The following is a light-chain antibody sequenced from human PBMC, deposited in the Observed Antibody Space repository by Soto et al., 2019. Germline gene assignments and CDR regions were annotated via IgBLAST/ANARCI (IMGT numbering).Light chain of an antibody. CDR3: QQYGSSRT. Sequence: EILFTQSPGTLSLSPGERATLSCRASQSVSSSYLAWYQQKPGQAPRLLVYGASSRATGIPDRLSGSGSGTDFTLTVSRLEPEDFAVYYCQQYGSSRTFGQGTKVDIK. CDR1: QSVSSSY. J-gene: IGKJ1*01. V-gene: IGKV3-20*01. CDR2: GAS.